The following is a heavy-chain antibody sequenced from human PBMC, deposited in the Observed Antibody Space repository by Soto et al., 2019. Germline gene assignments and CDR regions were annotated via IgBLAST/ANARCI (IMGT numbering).Heavy chain of an antibody. J-gene: IGHJ4*02. CDR2: ISYDGSNK. V-gene: IGHV3-30-3*01. CDR3: ARDSSIAILGWLDY. CDR1: GFTFSSYA. Sequence: QVQLVESGGGVVQPGRSLRLSCAASGFTFSSYAMHWVRQAPGKGLEWVAVISYDGSNKYYADSVKGRFTISRDNSKNTLYLQMNSLRAEDTAVYYCARDSSIAILGWLDYWGQGTLVTVSS. D-gene: IGHD6-6*01.